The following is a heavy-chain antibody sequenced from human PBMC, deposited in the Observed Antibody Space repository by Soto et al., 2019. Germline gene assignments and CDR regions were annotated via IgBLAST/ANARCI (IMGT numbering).Heavy chain of an antibody. Sequence: QVQLVQSGAEVKKPGSSVKVSCKASGGTFSSYTISWVRQAPGQGLEWMGRIIPILGIANYAQKFQGRVTITADKSTSAAYMELSSLRSEDTAVYYCARDRAAASSGMDVWGQGTTVTVSS. CDR1: GGTFSSYT. J-gene: IGHJ6*02. D-gene: IGHD6-13*01. CDR3: ARDRAAASSGMDV. V-gene: IGHV1-69*08. CDR2: IIPILGIA.